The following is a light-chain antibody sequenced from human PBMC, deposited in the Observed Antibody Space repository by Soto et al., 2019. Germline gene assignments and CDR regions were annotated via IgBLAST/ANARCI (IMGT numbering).Light chain of an antibody. V-gene: IGLV2-14*01. J-gene: IGLJ2*01. CDR3: SSYTRSSTL. CDR2: EVS. CDR1: SSDIGYYDY. Sequence: QSALTQPASVSGPPGQSITISCTGTSSDIGYYDYVSWYQQHPGKAPKLMIYEVSNRPSGVSDRFSGSKSGNTASLTISGLQAEDEADYYCSSYTRSSTLFGGGTKLTVL.